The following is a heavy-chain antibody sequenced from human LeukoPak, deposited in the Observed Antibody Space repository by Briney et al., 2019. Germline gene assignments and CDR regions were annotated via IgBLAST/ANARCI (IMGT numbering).Heavy chain of an antibody. CDR2: IYHNGST. Sequence: PSETLSLTCSVSGGSMSSYYWSWVRQPPGKGLEWVGYIYHNGSTNYNPSLKNRVTISVDTSKNQFSLKLSSVTAADTAVYYCARRNYGGNSGRYWYFDLWGRGTLVTVSS. CDR3: ARRNYGGNSGRYWYFDL. CDR1: GGSMSSYY. V-gene: IGHV4-59*01. J-gene: IGHJ2*01. D-gene: IGHD3-10*01.